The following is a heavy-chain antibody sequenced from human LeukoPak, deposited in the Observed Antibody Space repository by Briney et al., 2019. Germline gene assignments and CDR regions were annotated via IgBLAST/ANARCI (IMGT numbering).Heavy chain of an antibody. V-gene: IGHV3-23*01. D-gene: IGHD3-16*02. CDR1: GFTFSSYA. CDR3: AKGGMITCEGVIVRTYAFDI. J-gene: IGHJ3*02. Sequence: PGGSLSLSCAASGFTFSSYAMSWVRQAPGKGLEWVAAISGSGGSKYYADSVKGRFTISRDNSKNTLYLQMNSLRAEDTAVYYCAKGGMITCEGVIVRTYAFDIWGQGTMVTVSS. CDR2: ISGSGGSK.